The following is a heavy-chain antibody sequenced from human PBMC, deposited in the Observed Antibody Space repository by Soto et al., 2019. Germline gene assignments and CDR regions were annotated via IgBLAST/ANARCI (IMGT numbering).Heavy chain of an antibody. Sequence: QVQLVESGGGVVQPGRSLRLSCAASGFTFSSYAMHWVRQAPGKGLEWVAVISYDGSSTYYADYVKGRFTIPRDNSKKTLYLQLKSLRDEDTAVYYCARSIAVADLDYWGQGTLVTVSS. CDR2: ISYDGSST. J-gene: IGHJ4*02. CDR1: GFTFSSYA. V-gene: IGHV3-30-3*01. D-gene: IGHD6-19*01. CDR3: ARSIAVADLDY.